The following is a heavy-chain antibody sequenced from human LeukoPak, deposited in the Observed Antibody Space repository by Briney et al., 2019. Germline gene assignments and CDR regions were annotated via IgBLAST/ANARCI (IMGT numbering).Heavy chain of an antibody. V-gene: IGHV4-39*07. CDR2: IYYDGST. CDR3: ARDRSRWDLLPFDY. Sequence: PSETLSLTCTVSGGSISSRSYYWGWIRQPPGKGLEWIGDIYYDGSTYYNPSLKSRATMSVDTSKNQSSLKLSSVTAADTAIYYCARDRSRWDLLPFDYWGQGALVTVSS. D-gene: IGHD2-15*01. J-gene: IGHJ4*02. CDR1: GGSISSRSYY.